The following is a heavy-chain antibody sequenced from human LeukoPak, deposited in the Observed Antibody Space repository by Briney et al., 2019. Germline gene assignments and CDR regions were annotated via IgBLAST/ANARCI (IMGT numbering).Heavy chain of an antibody. D-gene: IGHD3-22*01. J-gene: IGHJ4*02. V-gene: IGHV3-48*04. CDR1: GFTLSRYS. CDR2: ISSSSTTI. Sequence: GGSLRLSCAACGFTLSRYSVKWPRHAPGKGREWVSYISSSSTTIYYADSVKGRFTISRDNAKNLLYLQMNSLRAEDTAVYYCAACTMTWEYFDYWGQGTLVTVSS. CDR3: AACTMTWEYFDY.